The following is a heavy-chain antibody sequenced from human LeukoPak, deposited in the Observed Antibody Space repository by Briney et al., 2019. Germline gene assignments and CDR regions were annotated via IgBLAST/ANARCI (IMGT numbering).Heavy chain of an antibody. D-gene: IGHD3-22*01. J-gene: IGHJ4*02. Sequence: KPGGSLRLSCAASGFPFTNAWMSWVRQAPGKGLEWVGRIKSKTDGGTTDYAAPVKGRFTISRDDSKNTLYLQMNSLKTEDTAVYFCTTATYYYDGSYYYLVIDYWGQGSLVTVSS. V-gene: IGHV3-15*01. CDR2: IKSKTDGGTT. CDR3: TTATYYYDGSYYYLVIDY. CDR1: GFPFTNAW.